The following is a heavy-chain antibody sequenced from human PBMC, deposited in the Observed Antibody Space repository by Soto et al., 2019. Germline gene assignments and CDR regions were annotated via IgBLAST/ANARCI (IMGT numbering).Heavy chain of an antibody. Sequence: ASVKVSCKASGYTFTSYDINWVRQAPGQGLEWLGXMXPXXXSXGXAXNXXXXVTMTRNISINTAHMELSRLRSEDTAVYYCARERKFDFWRKGLDVWGQGTTVTVSS. CDR1: GYTFTSYD. D-gene: IGHD3-3*01. V-gene: IGHV1-8*01. CDR2: MXPXXXSX. CDR3: ARERKFDFWRKGLDV. J-gene: IGHJ6*02.